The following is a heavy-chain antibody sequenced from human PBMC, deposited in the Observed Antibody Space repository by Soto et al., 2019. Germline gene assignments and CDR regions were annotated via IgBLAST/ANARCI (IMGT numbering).Heavy chain of an antibody. CDR2: IIPLFGRA. CDR1: GGTFRSYA. J-gene: IGHJ2*01. CDR3: AQTLGLAAAGPGRFDL. D-gene: IGHD6-25*01. V-gene: IGHV1-69*12. Sequence: QVQLVQSGAEVKKPGSSVKVSCKASGGTFRSYAISWVRQAPGQGLEWMGVIIPLFGRANYAQKFQGGVTITAAASTSTAYMELGSLRSEDTAVYYCAQTLGLAAAGPGRFDLWGRGTLVTVSS.